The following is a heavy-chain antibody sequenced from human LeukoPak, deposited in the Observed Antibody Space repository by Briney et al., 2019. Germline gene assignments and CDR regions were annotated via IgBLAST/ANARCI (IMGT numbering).Heavy chain of an antibody. Sequence: GGSLRLSCAASGFAFRDYSMNWVRQAPGKGLEWLSYINPDSRTKYYADSVKGRFTISIDNAKNSVFLQMNSLRTEDTAIYYCARSRWPEDLWGRGTLVTVSS. CDR1: GFAFRDYS. J-gene: IGHJ5*02. CDR2: INPDSRTK. D-gene: IGHD4-23*01. V-gene: IGHV3-48*04. CDR3: ARSRWPEDL.